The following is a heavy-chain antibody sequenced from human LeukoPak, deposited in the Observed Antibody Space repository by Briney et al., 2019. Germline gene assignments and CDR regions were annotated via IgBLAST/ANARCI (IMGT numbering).Heavy chain of an antibody. CDR2: INPNSGGT. CDR1: GYTFTGYY. J-gene: IGHJ6*03. Sequence: ASVKVSCKASGYTFTGYYMHWVRQAPGQGLEWMGRINPNSGGTNYAQKFQGRVTMTRDTSISTAYMELSRLRSDDTAVYYCARATPPYYYMDVWGKGTTVTVSS. CDR3: ARATPPYYYMDV. V-gene: IGHV1-2*06.